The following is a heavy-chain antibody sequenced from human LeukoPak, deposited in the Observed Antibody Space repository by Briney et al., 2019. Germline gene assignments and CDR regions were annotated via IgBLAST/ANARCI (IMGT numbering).Heavy chain of an antibody. CDR3: ARSLLGDHDC. CDR2: INSDGSTT. V-gene: IGHV3-74*01. J-gene: IGHJ4*02. CDR1: GFTFSSYW. D-gene: IGHD1-26*01. Sequence: GGSLRLSCAASGFTFSSYWMHWVRQAPGKGLVWVSRINSDGSTTTYADSVKGRFTISRDNARNTLYLQMNNLRAEDTAVYYCARSLLGDHDCWGQGILVTVSS.